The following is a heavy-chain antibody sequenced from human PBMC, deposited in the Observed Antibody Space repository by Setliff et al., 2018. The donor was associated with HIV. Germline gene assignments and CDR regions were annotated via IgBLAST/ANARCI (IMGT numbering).Heavy chain of an antibody. CDR3: AAIKFDWLLPIDY. Sequence: ASVKVSCKASGGSFTSYTFSWVRQAPGQGLEWMGIINPSGGSTSYAQKFQGRVTMTRDTSTSTVYMELSSLRSEDTAVYYCAAIKFDWLLPIDYWGQGTLVTVSS. V-gene: IGHV1-46*01. CDR1: GGSFTSYT. D-gene: IGHD3-9*01. J-gene: IGHJ4*02. CDR2: INPSGGST.